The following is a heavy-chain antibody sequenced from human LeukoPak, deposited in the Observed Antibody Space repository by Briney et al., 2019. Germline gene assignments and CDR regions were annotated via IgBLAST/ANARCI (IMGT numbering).Heavy chain of an antibody. D-gene: IGHD4-17*01. CDR3: ARDRYGDYDFDY. J-gene: IGHJ4*02. CDR1: GFTFSSYS. V-gene: IGHV3-21*01. Sequence: GGSLRLSCAASGFTFSSYSMNWVRQAPGKGLEWVSSISSSSSYIYYADSVKGRFTISRDNAKNSLYLQMNSLRAEDTAVYYCARDRYGDYDFDYWGQGTLVTVSS. CDR2: ISSSSSYI.